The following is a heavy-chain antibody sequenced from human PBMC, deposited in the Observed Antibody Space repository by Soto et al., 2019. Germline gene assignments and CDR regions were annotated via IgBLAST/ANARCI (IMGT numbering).Heavy chain of an antibody. V-gene: IGHV1-46*01. Sequence: QVQVVQSGAEVKEPGASVKVSCKASGYSSSNYYTHWVRQAPGQGLEWMGIVNPYGASSNYAQSFQGRVTLTRDTSTNTDYMDLRRLTSDDTAVYYCASVTTIWSNWGQGTLFTVSS. J-gene: IGHJ4*02. CDR1: GYSSSNYY. D-gene: IGHD2-21*02. CDR3: ASVTTIWSN. CDR2: VNPYGASS.